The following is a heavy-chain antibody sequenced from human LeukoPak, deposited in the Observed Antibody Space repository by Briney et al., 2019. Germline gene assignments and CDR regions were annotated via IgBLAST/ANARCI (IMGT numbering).Heavy chain of an antibody. CDR3: ARDGRFGDYYYDSSGYLENSLDY. D-gene: IGHD3-22*01. J-gene: IGHJ4*02. CDR2: IWYDGSNK. CDR1: GFTFSSYG. Sequence: GGSLRLSCAASGFTFSSYGMHWVRQAPGKGLGWVAVIWYDGSNKYYADSVKGRFTISRDNSKNTLYLQMNSLRAEDTAVYYCARDGRFGDYYYDSSGYLENSLDYWGQGTLVTVSS. V-gene: IGHV3-33*01.